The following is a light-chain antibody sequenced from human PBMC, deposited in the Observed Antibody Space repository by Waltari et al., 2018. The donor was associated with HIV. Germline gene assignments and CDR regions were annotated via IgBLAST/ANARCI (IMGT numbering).Light chain of an antibody. V-gene: IGKV3-20*01. J-gene: IGKJ2*01. CDR3: QRYSTSPPYT. CDR2: GAS. CDR1: HHISANF. Sequence: VLTQSPGTLSLSPGERATLSCRASHHISANFLAWYQHKPGQPPRFLIYGASSRAADIPDRFSGSGSGTEFTLTISRLEPEDFAVYYCQRYSTSPPYTFGQGTKLEI.